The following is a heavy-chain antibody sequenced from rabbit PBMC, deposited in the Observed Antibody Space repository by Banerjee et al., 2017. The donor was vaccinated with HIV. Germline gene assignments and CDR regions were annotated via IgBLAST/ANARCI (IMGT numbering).Heavy chain of an antibody. Sequence: QEQLEESGGDLVKPEGSLTLTCTVSGFDFSSTYYISWVRQAPGKGLEWIACIDTSSGRTDYTSWAKGRFTISRTSSTTVTLQMTSLTAADTATYFCAREVSAYANPDYRYFDLWGPGTLVTVS. D-gene: IGHD6-1*01. J-gene: IGHJ4*01. CDR2: IDTSSGRT. CDR3: AREVSAYANPDYRYFDL. V-gene: IGHV1S45*01. CDR1: GFDFSSTYY.